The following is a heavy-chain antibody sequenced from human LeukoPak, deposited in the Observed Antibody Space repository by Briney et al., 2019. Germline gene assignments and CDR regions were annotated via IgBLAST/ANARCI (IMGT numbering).Heavy chain of an antibody. J-gene: IGHJ5*02. CDR2: IYHSGST. CDR3: ARDPGAAAGNRWFDP. CDR1: GGSISSGGYY. D-gene: IGHD6-13*01. V-gene: IGHV4-30-2*01. Sequence: PSETLSLTCTVSGGSISSGGYYWNWSRQPPGKGLEWGGYIYHSGSTYYNPSLKSRVTISVDRSKNQFSLKLSSVTAADTAVYYCARDPGAAAGNRWFDPWGQGTLVTVSS.